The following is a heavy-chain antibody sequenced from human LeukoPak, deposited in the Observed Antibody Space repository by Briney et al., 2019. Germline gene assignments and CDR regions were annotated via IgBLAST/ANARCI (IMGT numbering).Heavy chain of an antibody. J-gene: IGHJ4*02. V-gene: IGHV1-18*01. CDR3: ARIDTAMVTDYFDY. Sequence: GASVKVSCKASGYTFTSYGISWVRQAPGQGLEWMGWISAYNGNTNYAQKLQGRVTMTTDTSTSTAYMELRSLRSDDTAVYYCARIDTAMVTDYFDYWGQGTLVTVSS. CDR2: ISAYNGNT. D-gene: IGHD5-18*01. CDR1: GYTFTSYG.